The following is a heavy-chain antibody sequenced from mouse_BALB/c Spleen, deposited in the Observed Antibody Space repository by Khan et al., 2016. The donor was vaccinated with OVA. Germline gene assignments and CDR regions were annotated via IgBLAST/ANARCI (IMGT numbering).Heavy chain of an antibody. CDR1: GYTFTNYV. V-gene: IGHV9-3-1*01. Sequence: QIQLVQSGPELKKPGETVKISCKASGYTFTNYVMNWVKQSPGKGLKWMGWINTYTGEPTYADDFMGRFAFALETSVSTAYLQINSLKYEATATYFCTRLHAGYWGQGTTLPVSS. CDR3: TRLHAGY. J-gene: IGHJ2*01. CDR2: INTYTGEP.